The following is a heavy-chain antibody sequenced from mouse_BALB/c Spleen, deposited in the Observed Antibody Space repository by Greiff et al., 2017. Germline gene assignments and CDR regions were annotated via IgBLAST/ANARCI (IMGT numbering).Heavy chain of an antibody. CDR1: GFTFTDYY. V-gene: IGHV7-3*02. CDR3: ARDLGYYYGSSYGFAY. Sequence: EVQGVESGGGLVQPGGSLRLSCATSGFTFTDYYMSWVRQPPGKALEWLGFIRNKANGYTTEYSASVKGRFTISRDNSQSILYLQMNTLRAEDSATYYCARDLGYYYGSSYGFAYWGQGTLVTVSA. D-gene: IGHD1-1*01. J-gene: IGHJ3*01. CDR2: IRNKANGYTT.